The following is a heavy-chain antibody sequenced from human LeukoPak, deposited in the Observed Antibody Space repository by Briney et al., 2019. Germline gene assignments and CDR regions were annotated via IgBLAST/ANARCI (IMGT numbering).Heavy chain of an antibody. D-gene: IGHD2-15*01. CDR2: INPHTGGT. Sequence: ASVKVSCKASGYTFTGYYMHWVRQAPGQGLEWMGWINPHTGGTNYAQKFQGRVTMTRDASISTAYMELSRLRSDDTAVYYCARPYCGGGSCHDYFDYWAQGTLVTVSS. CDR1: GYTFTGYY. V-gene: IGHV1-2*02. J-gene: IGHJ4*02. CDR3: ARPYCGGGSCHDYFDY.